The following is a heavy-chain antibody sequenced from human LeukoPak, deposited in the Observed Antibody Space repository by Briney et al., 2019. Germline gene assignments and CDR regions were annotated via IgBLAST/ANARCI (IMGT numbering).Heavy chain of an antibody. D-gene: IGHD6-19*01. CDR3: ARDGAVAGTAYPEY. Sequence: GASVKASCKASGYTFTGYYIHWVRQSPGQGLEWMGWINPNSGGTKYAQKFQGRVTMTRDTSISTAYMELSSLTSDDTALYYCARDGAVAGTAYPEYWGQGTLVTVSS. CDR2: INPNSGGT. V-gene: IGHV1-2*02. CDR1: GYTFTGYY. J-gene: IGHJ4*02.